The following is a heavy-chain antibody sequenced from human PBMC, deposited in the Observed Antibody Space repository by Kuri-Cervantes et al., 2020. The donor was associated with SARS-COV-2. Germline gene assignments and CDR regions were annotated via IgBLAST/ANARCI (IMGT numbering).Heavy chain of an antibody. CDR3: ARVATYYDTNGYWY. CDR2: FIPMLDLT. V-gene: IGHV1-69*04. CDR1: GGTLRSYA. J-gene: IGHJ4*02. D-gene: IGHD3-22*01. Sequence: SVTVSCKVSGGTLRSYAITWVRQAPGQGLEWMGRFIPMLDLTNYAPKFRDRVTISADKSTGTAYLELTSLRPDDTAVYCCARVATYYDTNGYWYWGQGTLVTVSS.